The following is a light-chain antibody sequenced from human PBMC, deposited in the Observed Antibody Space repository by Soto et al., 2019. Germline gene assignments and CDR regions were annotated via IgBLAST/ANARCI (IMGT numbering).Light chain of an antibody. Sequence: SYELTQPPSVSVSPGQTARITCSGAALPKKFANWCQQKSGQAPVVVIYEDRKRPSGIPERFSGSSSGTMATLTISGAQVEDETDYHCYATDSSGNHTFGGGTKVTVL. V-gene: IGLV3-10*01. CDR1: ALPKKF. J-gene: IGLJ2*01. CDR3: YATDSSGNHT. CDR2: EDR.